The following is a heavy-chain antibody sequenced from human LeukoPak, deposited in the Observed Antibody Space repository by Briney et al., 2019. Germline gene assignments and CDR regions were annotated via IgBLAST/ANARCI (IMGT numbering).Heavy chain of an antibody. Sequence: GGSLRLSCAASGFTFNTYAMAWVRQAPGKGLEWVSDVSGSGETTYYADSVKGRFTISRDNAKNSLYLQMNSLRAEDTAVYYCARGISRAFDIWGQGTMVTVSS. J-gene: IGHJ3*02. D-gene: IGHD3-10*01. CDR1: GFTFNTYA. V-gene: IGHV3-23*01. CDR2: VSGSGETT. CDR3: ARGISRAFDI.